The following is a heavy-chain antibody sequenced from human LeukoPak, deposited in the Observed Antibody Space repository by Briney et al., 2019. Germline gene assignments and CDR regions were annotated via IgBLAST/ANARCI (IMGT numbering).Heavy chain of an antibody. CDR2: ISGSGGST. V-gene: IGHV3-23*01. J-gene: IGHJ4*02. D-gene: IGHD2-15*01. Sequence: GGSLRLSCAASEFTFSSYAMSWVRQAPGKGLEWVSAISGSGGSTYYADSVKGRFTISRDNSKNTLYLQMNSLRAEDTAVYYCAKGGRAAHYFDYWGQGTLVTVSS. CDR1: EFTFSSYA. CDR3: AKGGRAAHYFDY.